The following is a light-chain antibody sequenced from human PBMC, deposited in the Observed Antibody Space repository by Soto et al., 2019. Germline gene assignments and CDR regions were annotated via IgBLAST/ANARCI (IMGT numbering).Light chain of an antibody. Sequence: ELVMTQSPATLSVSPGERVTLSCRASQSISSNLAWYQLKAGQTPRLLVYGASTRATGFPGKFSGSGSGTEFTLTISDLQSEDFAVSFCQQYNDWPPTFGQGTKV. CDR2: GAS. CDR3: QQYNDWPPT. V-gene: IGKV3-15*01. J-gene: IGKJ1*01. CDR1: QSISSN.